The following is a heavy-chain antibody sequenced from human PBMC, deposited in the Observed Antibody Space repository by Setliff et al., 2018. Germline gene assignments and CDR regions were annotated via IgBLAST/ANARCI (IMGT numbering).Heavy chain of an antibody. CDR3: ARAPDSGTYYNLYPYYNDV. CDR2: IYSSGRI. D-gene: IGHD1-26*01. J-gene: IGHJ6*03. Sequence: SETLSLTCNVSGGSISGYYWSWFRQPPGKGLEWIGNIYSSGRIKYNPSLRTRVTISVDTVKKQFSLRLSSLTAADTSVYYCARAPDSGTYYNLYPYYNDVWGKGTTVTVSS. CDR1: GGSISGYY. V-gene: IGHV4-59*08.